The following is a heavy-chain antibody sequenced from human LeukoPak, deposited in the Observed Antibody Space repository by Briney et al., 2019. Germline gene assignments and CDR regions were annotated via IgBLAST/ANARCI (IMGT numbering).Heavy chain of an antibody. V-gene: IGHV3-33*01. D-gene: IGHD3-10*01. J-gene: IGHJ4*02. CDR2: IWHDGSNK. CDR1: GFAFNTYA. Sequence: PGGSLRLSCAASGFAFNTYAMHWVRQAPGQGLEWVAVIWHDGSNKFYSNSVRGQFTISRDNSKNSVSLQLNTLRPEDTAVYYCAIEIFGSGSYPYFWGQGTLVTVSS. CDR3: AIEIFGSGSYPYF.